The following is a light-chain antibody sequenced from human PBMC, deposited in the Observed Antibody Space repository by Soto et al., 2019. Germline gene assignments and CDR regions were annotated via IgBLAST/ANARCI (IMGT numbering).Light chain of an antibody. J-gene: IGLJ1*01. V-gene: IGLV2-14*01. CDR1: SSDVGGYIY. CDR2: DVS. Sequence: QSALTQPASVSGSPGQSITISCTGTSSDVGGYIYVSWYQQHPGKAPKLMIYDVSNRPSGVSNRFSGSKSGNTASLTISWLQAEDQADYYCSSFTSSSTYVFGTGTKLTVL. CDR3: SSFTSSSTYV.